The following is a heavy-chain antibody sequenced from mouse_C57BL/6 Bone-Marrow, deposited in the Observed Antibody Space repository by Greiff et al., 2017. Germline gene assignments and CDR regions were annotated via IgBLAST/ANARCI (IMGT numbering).Heavy chain of an antibody. Sequence: QVQLKQSGAELARPGASVKLSCKASGYTFTSYGISWVKQRTGQGLEWIGEIYPRSGNTYYNEKFKGKAPLTADKSSSTAYMELRSLTSEDSAVSFFAREGYYGNYAKDYWGQGTSVTVSS. J-gene: IGHJ4*01. CDR2: IYPRSGNT. CDR3: AREGYYGNYAKDY. V-gene: IGHV1-81*01. D-gene: IGHD1-1*01. CDR1: GYTFTSYG.